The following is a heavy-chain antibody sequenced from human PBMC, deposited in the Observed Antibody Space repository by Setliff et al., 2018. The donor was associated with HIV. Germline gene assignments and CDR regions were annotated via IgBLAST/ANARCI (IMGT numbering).Heavy chain of an antibody. D-gene: IGHD3-22*01. CDR1: SGSVNNYW. V-gene: IGHV4-59*02. CDR3: ARLGDYDSSGYSWFDY. CDR2: IYYSGSA. J-gene: IGHJ4*02. Sequence: SETLSLTCNVSSGSVNNYWWTWIRQPPGKGLEWIGYIYYSGSAYYNPSLKSRVTISVDTSKNQFSLMLSSVTAADTAVYYCARLGDYDSSGYSWFDYWGQGTLVTVSS.